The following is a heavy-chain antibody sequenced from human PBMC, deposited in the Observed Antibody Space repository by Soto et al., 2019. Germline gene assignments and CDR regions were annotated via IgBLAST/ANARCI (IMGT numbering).Heavy chain of an antibody. CDR1: GASISSYY. CDR2: IYYSGIT. Sequence: SETLSLTCTVSGASISSYYWSWIRQPPVKGLEWIGYIYYSGITNYSPSLKSRVTISVDTSKSQFSLRLSSVTAADTALYYCARGGYYGTSGYDYWGQGTLVTVSS. D-gene: IGHD3-22*01. J-gene: IGHJ4*02. CDR3: ARGGYYGTSGYDY. V-gene: IGHV4-59*01.